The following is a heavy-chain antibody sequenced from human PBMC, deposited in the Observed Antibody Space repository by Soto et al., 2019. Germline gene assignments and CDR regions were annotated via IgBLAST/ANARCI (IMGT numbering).Heavy chain of an antibody. CDR3: AKETYDFWSGYYRMYYYYGMDV. CDR2: ISYDGSNK. V-gene: IGHV3-30*18. J-gene: IGHJ6*02. Sequence: SLRLSCAASGFTFSSYGMHWVRQAPGKGLEWVAVISYDGSNKYYADSVKGRFTISRDNSKNTLYLQMNSLRAEDTAVYYCAKETYDFWSGYYRMYYYYGMDVWGQGTTVTVSS. D-gene: IGHD3-3*01. CDR1: GFTFSSYG.